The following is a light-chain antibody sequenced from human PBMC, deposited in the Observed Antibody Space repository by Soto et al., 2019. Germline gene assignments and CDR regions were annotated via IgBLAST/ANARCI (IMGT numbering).Light chain of an antibody. CDR2: AVS. CDR1: SSDVGDHNS. V-gene: IGLV2-14*03. J-gene: IGLJ2*01. CDR3: GSYTTSITVI. Sequence: QSALTQPASVSGSPGQSITISCTGTSSDVGDHNSVSWYQQQPGKAPKLMMYAVSNRPSGVSNRFSGSKSGNTASLTISGLQAEDEADYYCGSYTTSITVIFGGGTKLTVL.